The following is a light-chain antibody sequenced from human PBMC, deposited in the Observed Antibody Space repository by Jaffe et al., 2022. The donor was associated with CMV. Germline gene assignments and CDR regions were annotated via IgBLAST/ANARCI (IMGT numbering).Light chain of an antibody. CDR1: QNINTW. V-gene: IGKV1-5*03. J-gene: IGKJ1*01. CDR3: QQYNSYSKT. CDR2: KAS. Sequence: DIQMTQSPSTLSASVGDRVTITCRASQNINTWLAWYQQKPGKAPKLLISKASTLQSGVPSRFSGSGSGTEFSLTISSLQPDDFATYYCQQYNSYSKTFGQGTKVEVK.